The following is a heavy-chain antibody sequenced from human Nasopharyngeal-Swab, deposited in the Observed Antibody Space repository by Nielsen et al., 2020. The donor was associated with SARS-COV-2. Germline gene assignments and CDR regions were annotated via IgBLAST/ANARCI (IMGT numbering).Heavy chain of an antibody. Sequence: ASVKVSCKVSGYTLTELSMHWVRQAPGKGLEWMGGFDPEDGETIDAQKFQGRVTMTRDTSTSTVYMELSSLRSEDTAVYYCAKGNYEDWFDPWGQGTLVTVSS. CDR1: GYTLTELS. CDR2: FDPEDGET. V-gene: IGHV1-24*01. J-gene: IGHJ5*02. D-gene: IGHD4-11*01. CDR3: AKGNYEDWFDP.